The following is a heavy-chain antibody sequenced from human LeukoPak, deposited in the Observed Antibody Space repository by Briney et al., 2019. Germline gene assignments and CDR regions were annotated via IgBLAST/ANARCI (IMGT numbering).Heavy chain of an antibody. CDR2: IYYSGST. CDR3: ARTGIAAAGHDY. CDR1: GASISSYY. V-gene: IGHV4-59*01. D-gene: IGHD6-13*01. J-gene: IGHJ4*02. Sequence: SETLSLTCTVSGASISSYYWSWIRQPPGKGLEWIGYIYYSGSTNYNPSLKSRVTISADTSKNQFSLKLSSVTAADTAVYYCARTGIAAAGHDYWGQGTLVTVSS.